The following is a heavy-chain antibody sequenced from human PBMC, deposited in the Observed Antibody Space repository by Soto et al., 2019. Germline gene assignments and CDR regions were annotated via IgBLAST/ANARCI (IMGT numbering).Heavy chain of an antibody. J-gene: IGHJ4*02. CDR2: IYFRVNT. V-gene: IGHV4-39*01. Sequence: QLQLQESGPGLVKPSETLSLTCSVSGDSINSDKYYWGWIRQPPGKGLEWIGSIYFRVNTYYNPYLPTRVTISLDKSKSQFSLKLNYVTAADSAVYFCARLEGLATISDYFDFGGQGALVTVSS. CDR1: GDSINSDKYY. D-gene: IGHD3-9*01. CDR3: ARLEGLATISDYFDF.